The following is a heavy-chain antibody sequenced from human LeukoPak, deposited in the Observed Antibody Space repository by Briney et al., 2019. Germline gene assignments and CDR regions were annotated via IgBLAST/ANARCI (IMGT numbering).Heavy chain of an antibody. J-gene: IGHJ4*02. CDR1: GYSISSGFY. D-gene: IGHD5-18*01. Sequence: PSETLSLTCTVSGYSISSGFYWGWIRQPPGKGLEWIGNVYHGGSSYYNPSLKSRVTISVDTSKNQFSLKLSSVTAADTAMYYCARVGKTAMVTFDYWGQGTLVTVSS. CDR2: VYHGGSS. V-gene: IGHV4-38-2*02. CDR3: ARVGKTAMVTFDY.